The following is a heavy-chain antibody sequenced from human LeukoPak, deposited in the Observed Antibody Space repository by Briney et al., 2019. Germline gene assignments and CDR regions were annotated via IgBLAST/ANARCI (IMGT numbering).Heavy chain of an antibody. V-gene: IGHV3-23*01. D-gene: IGHD3-16*01. Sequence: PGGPLSLSCEAPGFGFSSYPLSWVRKPQARGMEWAPSMKGGGETFYADSVKGRFTLSRDLSRNTVFLQLNNLRVEDTAIYYCARASWVSTADAVWWGQGTLVTVSS. CDR3: ARASWVSTADAVW. CDR2: MKGGGET. CDR1: GFGFSSYP. J-gene: IGHJ4*02.